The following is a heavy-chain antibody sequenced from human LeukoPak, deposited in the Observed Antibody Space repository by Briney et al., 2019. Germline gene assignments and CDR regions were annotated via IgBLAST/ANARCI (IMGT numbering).Heavy chain of an antibody. D-gene: IGHD1-20*01. V-gene: IGHV3-13*01. CDR2: IGTAGDT. J-gene: IGHJ4*02. CDR1: GFTFSSYD. CDR3: ARAGITGTNFDY. Sequence: PGGSLRLSCAASGFTFSSYDMHWVRQATGKGLEWVSAIGTAGDTYYPGYVKGRFTISRENAKNSLYLQMNSLRAGDTAVYYCARAGITGTNFDYWGQGTLVTVSS.